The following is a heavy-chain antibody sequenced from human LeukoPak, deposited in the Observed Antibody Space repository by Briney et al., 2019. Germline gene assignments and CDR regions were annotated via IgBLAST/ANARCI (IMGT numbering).Heavy chain of an antibody. CDR1: GGSISSYY. Sequence: SETLSLTCTVSGGSISSYYWSWIRQPPGKGLEWIGYIYYSGSPNYNPSLKSRVTISVDTPKNQFSLKLSSVTAADTAVYYCARGPHKFDYWGLGSLVTVSS. J-gene: IGHJ4*02. V-gene: IGHV4-59*01. CDR3: ARGPHKFDY. CDR2: IYYSGSP.